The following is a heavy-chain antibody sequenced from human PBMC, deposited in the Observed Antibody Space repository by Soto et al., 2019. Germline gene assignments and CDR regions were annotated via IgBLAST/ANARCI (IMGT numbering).Heavy chain of an antibody. CDR1: GGTFNSYT. Sequence: QVQLVQSGAEVKKPGSSVKVSCKASGGTFNSYTISWVRQAPGQGLEWMGRIVPIFDIAKYAQKYQGRGTITADKSTSTAYMELSSLRSEDTDVYYCARGAFGGQQQLVRDGFDIWCQGTMVTVSS. J-gene: IGHJ3*02. V-gene: IGHV1-69*02. CDR2: IVPIFDIA. D-gene: IGHD6-13*01. CDR3: ARGAFGGQQQLVRDGFDI.